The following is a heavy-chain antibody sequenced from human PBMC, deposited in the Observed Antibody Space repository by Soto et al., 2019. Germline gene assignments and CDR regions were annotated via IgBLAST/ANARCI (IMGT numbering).Heavy chain of an antibody. D-gene: IGHD2-15*01. Sequence: ASVKVSCKASGYTFTSYAIHWVRQAPGQRLEWMGWINAGNGNTKYSQKFQGRVTITRDTSASTAYMELSSLRSEDTAVYYCARAPRIYCSGGSCYSNWFDPWGQGTLVTVSS. CDR1: GYTFTSYA. CDR3: ARAPRIYCSGGSCYSNWFDP. CDR2: INAGNGNT. J-gene: IGHJ5*02. V-gene: IGHV1-3*01.